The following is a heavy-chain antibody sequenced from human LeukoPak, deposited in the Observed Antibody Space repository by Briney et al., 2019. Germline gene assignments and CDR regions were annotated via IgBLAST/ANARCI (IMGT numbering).Heavy chain of an antibody. Sequence: GRSLRLSCATSGFTFDDHAMHWVRQAPGKGLEWVAVISYDGSNKYYADSVKGRFTISRDNSKNTLYLQMNSLRAEDTAVYYCARDPPTYYYGSGSYLDYWGQGTLVTVSS. J-gene: IGHJ4*02. V-gene: IGHV3-30-3*01. CDR1: GFTFDDHA. D-gene: IGHD3-10*01. CDR2: ISYDGSNK. CDR3: ARDPPTYYYGSGSYLDY.